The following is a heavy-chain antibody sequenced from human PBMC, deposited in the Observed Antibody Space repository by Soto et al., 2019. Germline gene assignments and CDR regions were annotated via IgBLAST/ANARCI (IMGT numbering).Heavy chain of an antibody. Sequence: EVQLLESGGGLVQPGGSLRLSCAASGFTFRNYAMSWVRQAPGKGLEWVSTITYSGGNTYYADSVKGRFTISRDNSKSTLYLQVNSLRAEDTAVYSCAKKGDCGSTNCYTYFDYWGQGSLVTVSS. CDR2: ITYSGGNT. CDR3: AKKGDCGSTNCYTYFDY. J-gene: IGHJ4*02. CDR1: GFTFRNYA. V-gene: IGHV3-23*01. D-gene: IGHD2-2*02.